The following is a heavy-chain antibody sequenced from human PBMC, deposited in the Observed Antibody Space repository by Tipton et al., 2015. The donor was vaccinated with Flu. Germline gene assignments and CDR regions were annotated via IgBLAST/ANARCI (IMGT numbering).Heavy chain of an antibody. J-gene: IGHJ6*02. CDR1: GYTFSIYD. D-gene: IGHD2-21*02. CDR3: ARGAGSDPRGLDV. Sequence: QSGPEVKKPGASVKVSCKASGYTFSIYDISWVRQAPGQGHEWMGWISKNSVNTNYAQKFQGRLTLTTDTSTNIAYMELRSLTSDDTAVYYCARGAGSDPRGLDVWGHGTTVTVSS. V-gene: IGHV1-18*04. CDR2: ISKNSVNT.